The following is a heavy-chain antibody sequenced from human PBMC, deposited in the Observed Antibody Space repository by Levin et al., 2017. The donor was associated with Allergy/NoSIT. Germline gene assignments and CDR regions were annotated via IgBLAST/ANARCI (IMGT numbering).Heavy chain of an antibody. CDR3: ARGSERTSLGNLQWLVPGNDAFDI. Sequence: GASVKVSCKGSGYSFTSYWIGWVRQMPGKGLEWMGIIYPGDSDTRYSPSFQGQVTISADKSISTAYLQWSSLKASDTAMYYCARGSERTSLGNLQWLVPGNDAFDIWGQGTMVTVSS. V-gene: IGHV5-51*01. CDR2: IYPGDSDT. J-gene: IGHJ3*02. CDR1: GYSFTSYW. D-gene: IGHD6-19*01.